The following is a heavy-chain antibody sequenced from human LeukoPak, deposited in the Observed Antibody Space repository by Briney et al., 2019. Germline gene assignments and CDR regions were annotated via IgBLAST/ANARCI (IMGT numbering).Heavy chain of an antibody. CDR3: AKDRLGAMMYFDF. V-gene: IGHV3-23*01. D-gene: IGHD1-26*01. J-gene: IGHJ4*02. CDR1: GFTFSSYA. Sequence: GGSLRLSCAASGFTFSSYATSWVRQAPGKGLEWVSAISGSGGSTYYADSVKGRVTISRDNSKNTLYLQVNSLRVEDTAVYYCAKDRLGAMMYFDFWGQGTLVTVSS. CDR2: ISGSGGST.